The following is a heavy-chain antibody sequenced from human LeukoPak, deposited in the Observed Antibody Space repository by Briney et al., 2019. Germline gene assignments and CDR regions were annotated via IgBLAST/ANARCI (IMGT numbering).Heavy chain of an antibody. CDR1: GFTFSSYA. V-gene: IGHV3-64*01. Sequence: QTGGSLRLSCAASGFTFSSYAMHWVRQAPGKGLEYVSAISSNGGSTYYANSVKGRFTISRDNAKNSLYLQMNSLRSEDTAVYYCARDRQLGYFDWLPRYYFDYWGQGTLVTVSS. J-gene: IGHJ4*02. CDR3: ARDRQLGYFDWLPRYYFDY. D-gene: IGHD3-9*01. CDR2: ISSNGGST.